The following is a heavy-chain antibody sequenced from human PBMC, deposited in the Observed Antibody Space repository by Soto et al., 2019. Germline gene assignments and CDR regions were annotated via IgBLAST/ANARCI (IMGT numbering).Heavy chain of an antibody. J-gene: IGHJ4*02. V-gene: IGHV3-7*03. CDR2: IKQDGSEK. Sequence: ETLSLTCTVSGGSITNSNWMSWVRQAPGKGLEWVANIKQDGSEKYYVDSVKGRFTISRDNAKNSLYLQMNSLRAEDTAVYYCARESWSDGYFVYWGQGTLVTVSS. D-gene: IGHD2-8*02. CDR1: GSITNSNW. CDR3: ARESWSDGYFVY.